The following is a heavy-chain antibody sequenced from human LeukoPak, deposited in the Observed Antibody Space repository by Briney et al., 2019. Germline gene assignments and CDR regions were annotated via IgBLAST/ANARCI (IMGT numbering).Heavy chain of an antibody. CDR3: ARDLVVGASVAYFDY. CDR2: IYTSGST. J-gene: IGHJ4*02. CDR1: GGSISSYY. D-gene: IGHD1-26*01. Sequence: SETLSLTCTVSGGSISSYYWSWIRQPAGKGLEWIGRIYTSGSTNYNPSPKSRVTMSVDTSKNQFSLKLSSVTAADTAVYYCARDLVVGASVAYFDYWGQGTLVTVSS. V-gene: IGHV4-4*07.